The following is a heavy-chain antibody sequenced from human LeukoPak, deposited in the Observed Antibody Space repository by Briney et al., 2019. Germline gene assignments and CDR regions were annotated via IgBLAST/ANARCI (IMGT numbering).Heavy chain of an antibody. CDR2: IKREGSEK. CDR1: RFTLSSYW. CDR3: ARVRNYGGY. Sequence: GGPLTLSCTASRFTLSSYWMSWLREAPGKGLGWVANIKREGSEKYYVDSVKGRFTIFRDNAKNSLYLQMSSLRSEDTAVYYGARVRNYGGYWGQGTLVTVSS. J-gene: IGHJ4*02. V-gene: IGHV3-7*01. D-gene: IGHD1-7*01.